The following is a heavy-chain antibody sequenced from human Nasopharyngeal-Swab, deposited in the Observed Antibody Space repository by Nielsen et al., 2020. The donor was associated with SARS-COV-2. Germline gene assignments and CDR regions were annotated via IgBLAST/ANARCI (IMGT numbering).Heavy chain of an antibody. CDR3: AKDIPDGAFDI. Sequence: SLKISCAASVSTFDDYAMHWVRQAPGKGLEWVSGISWNSKAIDYVDSVKGRFTISRDNAKSSLYLQMNSLRAEDTALYYCAKDIPDGAFDIWGQGTMVTVSS. CDR1: VSTFDDYA. J-gene: IGHJ3*02. D-gene: IGHD5-24*01. CDR2: ISWNSKAI. V-gene: IGHV3-9*01.